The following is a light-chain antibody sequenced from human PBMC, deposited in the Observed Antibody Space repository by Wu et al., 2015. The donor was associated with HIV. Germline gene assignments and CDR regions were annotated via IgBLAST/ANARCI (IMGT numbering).Light chain of an antibody. J-gene: IGKJ2*01. CDR3: QQYATSPHT. Sequence: DSVLTQSPGTLSLSPGERATLSCRASQRMSSSYIAWYQQKPGQSPRLLIYGASRRATGIPDRLSGSGSGADFTLTISRLEPEDSAVYYCQQYATSPHTFGQGTKLEIK. CDR1: QRMSSSY. CDR2: GAS. V-gene: IGKV3-20*01.